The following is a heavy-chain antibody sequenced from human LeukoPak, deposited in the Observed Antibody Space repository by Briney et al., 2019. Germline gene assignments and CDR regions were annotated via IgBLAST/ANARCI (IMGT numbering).Heavy chain of an antibody. CDR2: ITASGGDT. CDR3: ARRGLQGFCSVNSCHCFFDS. V-gene: IGHV3-23*01. J-gene: IGHJ5*01. Sequence: PGGSLRLSCVASGFTFSHHSISWVRQAPGKGLEWVSAITASGGDTFYAESVEGRFSVSRDDSKSTVFLQMSSLTADDTGIYFCARRGLQGFCSVNSCHCFFDSWGRGTRVIVSS. CDR1: GFTFSHHS. D-gene: IGHD4-23*01.